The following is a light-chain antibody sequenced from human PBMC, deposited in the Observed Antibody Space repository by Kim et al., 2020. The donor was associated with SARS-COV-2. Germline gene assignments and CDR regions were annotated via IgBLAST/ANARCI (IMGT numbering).Light chain of an antibody. V-gene: IGKV3-11*01. J-gene: IGKJ5*01. CDR3: QQRSNWPPT. CDR1: QSLSSY. CDR2: DAS. Sequence: EIVLTQSPATLSLSPGERATLSCRASQSLSSYLAWYQQKPGQAPRLLIYDASNRATGIPARFSGSGSGTDFTLTISSLESEDFAVYYCQQRSNWPPTFGQGTRLEIK.